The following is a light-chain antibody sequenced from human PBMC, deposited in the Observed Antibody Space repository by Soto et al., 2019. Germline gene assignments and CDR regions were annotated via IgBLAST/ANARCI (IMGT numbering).Light chain of an antibody. CDR1: HSISDT. V-gene: IGKV3-20*01. CDR3: QQYGTSAIT. J-gene: IGKJ5*01. CDR2: GAS. Sequence: EIVLTQSPATVSVSPGGRASLSCRASHSISDTLAWYQQKPGQAPRLLIHGASTRAAGIPDRFSGDGSGTDFTLTISRLEPEDFAVYFCQQYGTSAITFGQGTRLEIK.